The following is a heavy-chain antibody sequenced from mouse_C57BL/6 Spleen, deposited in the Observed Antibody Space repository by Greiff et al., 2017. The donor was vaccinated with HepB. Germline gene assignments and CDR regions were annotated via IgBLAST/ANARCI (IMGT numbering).Heavy chain of an antibody. J-gene: IGHJ3*01. D-gene: IGHD1-1*01. V-gene: IGHV1-69*01. Sequence: QVQLQQPGAELVMPGASVKLSCKASGYTFTSYWMHWVKQRPGQGLEWIGEIDPSDSYTNYNQKFKGKSTLTVDKSSSTAYMQLSSLTSEDSAVYYCARWGYGSSAWFAYWGQRTLVTVSA. CDR1: GYTFTSYW. CDR2: IDPSDSYT. CDR3: ARWGYGSSAWFAY.